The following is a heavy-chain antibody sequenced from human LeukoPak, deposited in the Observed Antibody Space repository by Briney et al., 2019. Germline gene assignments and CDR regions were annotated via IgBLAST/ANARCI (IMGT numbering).Heavy chain of an antibody. V-gene: IGHV4-4*07. J-gene: IGHJ3*02. Sequence: SETLSLTCTVSGGSISSYYWSWIRQPAGKGLEWIGRIYISGSTNYNPSLKSRVTMSVDTSKNQFSLKLTSVIAADTAVYYCARDRYEAFDIWGQGTMVTVSS. CDR1: GGSISSYY. CDR3: ARDRYEAFDI. CDR2: IYISGST.